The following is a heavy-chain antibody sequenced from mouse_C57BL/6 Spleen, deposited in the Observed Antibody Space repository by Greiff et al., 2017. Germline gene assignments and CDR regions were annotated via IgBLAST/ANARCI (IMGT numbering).Heavy chain of an antibody. CDR1: GYAFTNYL. Sequence: QVQLQQSGPELVRPGTSVKVSCKASGYAFTNYLIGWVKQRPGQGLEWIGVINPGSGGTNYNEKFKRKATLTADKSSSTAYMQLSSLTSEDSAVYFCAREYYAMDYWGQGTSVTVSS. J-gene: IGHJ4*01. CDR3: AREYYAMDY. V-gene: IGHV1-54*01. CDR2: INPGSGGT.